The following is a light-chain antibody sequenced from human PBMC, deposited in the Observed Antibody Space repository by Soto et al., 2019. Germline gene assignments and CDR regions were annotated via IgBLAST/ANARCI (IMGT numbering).Light chain of an antibody. Sequence: QSVLTQSPSASATRGQRVTIPCSGSSSNIGNNYVSWYQHLPGAAPKLLICRNNQRPSGVPDRFSDSKSGTSASLTISGLRSEDDAEYFCASWDDSLSGLVFGGGTKVTVL. V-gene: IGLV1-47*01. CDR2: RNN. CDR1: SSNIGNNY. CDR3: ASWDDSLSGLV. J-gene: IGLJ3*02.